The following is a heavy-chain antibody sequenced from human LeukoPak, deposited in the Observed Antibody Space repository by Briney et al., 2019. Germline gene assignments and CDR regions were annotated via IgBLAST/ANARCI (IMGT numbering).Heavy chain of an antibody. CDR1: GFTFSSYA. V-gene: IGHV3-30-3*01. D-gene: IGHD3-3*01. CDR3: ARDTTYFGVVSHYFDY. Sequence: PGGSLRLSCAASGFTFSSYAMHWVRQAPGKGLEWVAVISYDGSNKYYADSVKGRFTISRDNSKNTLYLQMNSLRAEDTAVYYCARDTTYFGVVSHYFDYWGQGTLVTVSS. J-gene: IGHJ4*02. CDR2: ISYDGSNK.